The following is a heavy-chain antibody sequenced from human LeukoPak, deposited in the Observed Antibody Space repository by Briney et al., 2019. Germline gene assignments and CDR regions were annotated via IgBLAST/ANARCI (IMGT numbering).Heavy chain of an antibody. CDR3: AKSDLNYGGNPDY. V-gene: IGHV3-23*01. J-gene: IGHJ4*02. CDR2: ISGSGGST. CDR1: GFTFSSYA. Sequence: GGSLRLSCAASGFTFSSYAMSWVRQAPGKGLEWVSTISGSGGSTYYADSVKGRFTIYRDNSKNTLYLQMNSLRADDTAVYYCAKSDLNYGGNPDYWGQGTLVTVSS. D-gene: IGHD4-23*01.